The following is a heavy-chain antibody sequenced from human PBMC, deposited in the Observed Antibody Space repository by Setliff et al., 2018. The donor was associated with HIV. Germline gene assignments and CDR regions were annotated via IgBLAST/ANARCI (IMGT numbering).Heavy chain of an antibody. CDR3: ARHDGGGWYVRVLATSFDY. CDR2: IYYSGRT. D-gene: IGHD6-19*01. V-gene: IGHV4-39*01. Sequence: SETLSLTCTVSGGSISSSSYYWGWIRQPPWKGLEWIGSIYYSGRTYYNPSLKSRVTISVDTSKNQFSLKLSSVTAADTAVYYCARHDGGGWYVRVLATSFDYWGQGTLVTVSS. CDR1: GGSISSSSYY. J-gene: IGHJ4*02.